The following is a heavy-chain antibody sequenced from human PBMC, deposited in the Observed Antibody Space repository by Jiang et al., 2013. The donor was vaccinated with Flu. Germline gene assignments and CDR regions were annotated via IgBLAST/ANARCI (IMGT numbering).Heavy chain of an antibody. D-gene: IGHD3-3*01. CDR1: GASVKDHC. CDR3: ASDRVVGDQFSFDH. J-gene: IGHJ4*02. CDR2: ICHTGST. Sequence: SGSGLVKPSETLSLTCTVSGASVKDHCWSWIRQSPGKGLEWIAYICHTGSTNYNPSLKSRVTISLDTSKNQFSLKLTPVTAADTAVYYCASDRVVGDQFSFDHWGQGTQVTVSS. V-gene: IGHV4-59*02.